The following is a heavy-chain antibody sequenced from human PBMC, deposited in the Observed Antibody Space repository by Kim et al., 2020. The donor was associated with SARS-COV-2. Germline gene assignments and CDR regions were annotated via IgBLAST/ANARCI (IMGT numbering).Heavy chain of an antibody. CDR2: IIPIFGTA. J-gene: IGHJ5*02. D-gene: IGHD3-3*01. CDR1: GGTFSSYA. V-gene: IGHV1-69*13. Sequence: SVKVSCKASGGTFSSYAISWVRQAPGQGLEWMGGIIPIFGTANYAQKFQGRVTITADESTSTAYMELSSLRSEDTAVYYCARGARITISSNDWFDPWGQGTLVTVSS. CDR3: ARGARITISSNDWFDP.